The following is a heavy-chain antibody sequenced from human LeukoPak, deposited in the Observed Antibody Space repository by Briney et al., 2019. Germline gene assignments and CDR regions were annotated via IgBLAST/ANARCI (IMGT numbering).Heavy chain of an antibody. V-gene: IGHV1-18*01. CDR1: GYTFTSYG. Sequence: ASVKVSCKASGYTFTSYGISWVRQAPGQGLEWMGWIGAYNGNTNYAQKLQGRVTMTTDTSTSTAYMELRSLRSDDTAVYYCARDYKSYYYDSSGYYYHLVDCGYWGQGTLVTVSS. CDR2: IGAYNGNT. CDR3: ARDYKSYYYDSSGYYYHLVDCGY. D-gene: IGHD3-22*01. J-gene: IGHJ4*02.